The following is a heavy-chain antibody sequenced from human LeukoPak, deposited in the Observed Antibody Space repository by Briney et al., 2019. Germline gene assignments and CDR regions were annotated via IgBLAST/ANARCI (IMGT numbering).Heavy chain of an antibody. Sequence: PSETLSLTCTVSGGSISSYYWSWIRQPPGKGLEWIGHIYYSGRTNYNPSLKSRVTISVDKSKNEFSLKLSSMTAADTAVYYCARDSRRYFESNWFDPWGQGTLVTVSS. CDR2: IYYSGRT. CDR1: GGSISSYY. V-gene: IGHV4-59*01. D-gene: IGHD3-9*01. CDR3: ARDSRRYFESNWFDP. J-gene: IGHJ5*02.